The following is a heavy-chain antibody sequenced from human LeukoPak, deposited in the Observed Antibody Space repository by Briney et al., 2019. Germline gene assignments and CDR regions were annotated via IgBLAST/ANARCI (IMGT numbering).Heavy chain of an antibody. D-gene: IGHD3-22*01. Sequence: QPGGSLRLSCVASGFTFTDYFMSRVRQAPGKGLEWVASIKHNGGEKYYVDSVKGRFTISRGNAKNSLNLEMSSLRVEDTAVYYCARDRGWRSSGYYLYHFDYWGQGTLVTFAS. CDR3: ARDRGWRSSGYYLYHFDY. CDR2: IKHNGGEK. V-gene: IGHV3-7*01. J-gene: IGHJ4*02. CDR1: GFTFTDYF.